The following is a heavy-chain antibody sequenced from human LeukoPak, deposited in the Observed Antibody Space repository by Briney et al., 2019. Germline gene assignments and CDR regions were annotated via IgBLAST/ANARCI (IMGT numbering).Heavy chain of an antibody. CDR3: AKEGGDGSPFDY. D-gene: IGHD5-24*01. V-gene: IGHV3-30*02. J-gene: IGHJ4*02. Sequence: GGSLRLSCAASGFILSNYGMHWVRHSPDKGLEWVTFIRFDGSTQYYADSVKGRFTISRDNSKDTLYLQMSSLRLEDTGVYYCAKEGGDGSPFDYWGQGILVTVSS. CDR1: GFILSNYG. CDR2: IRFDGSTQ.